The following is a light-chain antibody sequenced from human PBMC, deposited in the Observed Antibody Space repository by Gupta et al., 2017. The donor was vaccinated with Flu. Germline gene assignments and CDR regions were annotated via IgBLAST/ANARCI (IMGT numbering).Light chain of an antibody. CDR3: AAWDDSRNGWV. J-gene: IGLJ3*02. Sequence: RVTISCSGTSSNIGFNTVTWYLQCPGTAPNLLIYSNNQRPSGVPARFSASKSGTSASLAISGLQSEDEADYYCAAWDDSRNGWVFGGGTKLTVL. CDR1: SSNIGFNT. V-gene: IGLV1-44*01. CDR2: SNN.